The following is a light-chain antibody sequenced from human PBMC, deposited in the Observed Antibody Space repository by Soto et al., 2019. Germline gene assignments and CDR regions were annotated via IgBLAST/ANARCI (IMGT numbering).Light chain of an antibody. CDR1: QFVSSN. CDR3: QQYHNWPPIT. V-gene: IGKV3D-15*01. J-gene: IGKJ5*01. CDR2: GAS. Sequence: EIVMTQSPVTLSVSPGERATLSCRAGQFVSSNLAWYQQKPGQAPRLLIYGASTRATGIPARFSGSGSGTEFTLTISNLQSEDFAVYFCQQYHNWPPITFGQGTRLEIK.